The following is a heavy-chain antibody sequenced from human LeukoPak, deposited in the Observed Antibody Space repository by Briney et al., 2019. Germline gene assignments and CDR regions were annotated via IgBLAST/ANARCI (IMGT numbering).Heavy chain of an antibody. CDR3: ARDTFGMDV. CDR2: IFYNGNT. CDR1: GGSIGGHY. Sequence: SETLSLTRTVSGGSIGGHYWSWIRQPPGKGLEWIGYIFYNGNTKYNPSLKSRVTISLDTSHNQFSLKLTSVTAADTAVYFCARDTFGMDVWGQGTTVTVS. V-gene: IGHV4-59*11. J-gene: IGHJ6*02.